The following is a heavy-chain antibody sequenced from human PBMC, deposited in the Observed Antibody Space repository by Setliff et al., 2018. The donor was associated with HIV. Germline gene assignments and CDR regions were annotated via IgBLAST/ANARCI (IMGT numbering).Heavy chain of an antibody. D-gene: IGHD4-17*01. CDR1: GYSISSGYY. Sequence: SETLSLTCDVSGYSISSGYYWGWIRQPPGKGLEWIGFVYLSGSITYNPSLKSRVTISIDRSKNEFSLKLSSVTAADTALYYCARDRDYGGNRDAFDIWGQGIMVTVSS. CDR3: ARDRDYGGNRDAFDI. CDR2: VYLSGSI. V-gene: IGHV4-38-2*02. J-gene: IGHJ3*02.